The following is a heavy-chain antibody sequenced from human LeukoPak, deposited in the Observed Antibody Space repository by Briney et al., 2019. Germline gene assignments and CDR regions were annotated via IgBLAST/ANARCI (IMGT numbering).Heavy chain of an antibody. Sequence: PGGSLRLSCAASGFTFDDYAMHWVRQAPGKGLEWVSGISWNSGSIGYADSVKGRFTISRDNAKNSLYLQMNSLRAEDTALYYCAKGYGSGSYYPVGHWGQGTLVTASS. J-gene: IGHJ4*02. V-gene: IGHV3-9*01. CDR3: AKGYGSGSYYPVGH. CDR1: GFTFDDYA. D-gene: IGHD3-10*01. CDR2: ISWNSGSI.